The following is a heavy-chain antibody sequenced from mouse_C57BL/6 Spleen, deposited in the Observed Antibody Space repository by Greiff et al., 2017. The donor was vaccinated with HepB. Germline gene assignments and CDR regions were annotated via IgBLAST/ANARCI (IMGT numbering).Heavy chain of an antibody. J-gene: IGHJ3*01. D-gene: IGHD3-3*01. CDR1: GYTFTDYY. V-gene: IGHV1-26*01. Sequence: VQLQQSGPELVKPGASVKISCKASGYTFTDYYMNWVKQSHGKSLEWIGDINPNNGGTSYNQKFKGKATLTVDKSSSTAYMELRSLTSEDSAVYYCAQGTGPWFAYWGQGTLVTVSA. CDR3: AQGTGPWFAY. CDR2: INPNNGGT.